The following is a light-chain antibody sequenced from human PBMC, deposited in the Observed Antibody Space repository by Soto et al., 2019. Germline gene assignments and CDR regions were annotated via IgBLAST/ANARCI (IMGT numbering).Light chain of an antibody. CDR3: QQYRNWPPQYT. Sequence: EIVMTQSPASLSVSPGDGATLSCRASQSVASNVAWYQQKPGQGPRLLIHGASTRAVGVPARFSGSGSGTDFTFTINSLQSEDFAVYYCQQYRNWPPQYTFGQGTKLQIK. J-gene: IGKJ2*01. V-gene: IGKV3-15*01. CDR1: QSVASN. CDR2: GAS.